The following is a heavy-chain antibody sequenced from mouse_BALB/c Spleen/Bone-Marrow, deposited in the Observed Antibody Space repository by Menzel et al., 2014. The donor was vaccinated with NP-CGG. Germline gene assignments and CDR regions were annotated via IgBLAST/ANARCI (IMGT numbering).Heavy chain of an antibody. CDR1: GYSITSDYA. D-gene: IGHD2-2*01. Sequence: EVQRVESGPGLVKPSQSLSLTCTVTGYSITSDYAWNWIRQFPGNKLEWMGYIGFSGSTTYNPSLKSRISITRDTSRNQFFLQLNSVTTEDTATYYCARDTRLRHLNYWGQGTTLTVSS. CDR2: IGFSGST. J-gene: IGHJ2*01. CDR3: ARDTRLRHLNY. V-gene: IGHV3-2*02.